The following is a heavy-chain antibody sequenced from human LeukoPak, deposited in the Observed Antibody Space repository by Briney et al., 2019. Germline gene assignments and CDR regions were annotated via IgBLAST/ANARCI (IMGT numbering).Heavy chain of an antibody. Sequence: PSETLSLTCTVSGGSISSGDYYWSWIRQPPGKGLEWIGYIYYSGSTYYNPSLMSRVTISVDKSKNLFSLKLSSATAADTAVYYCARDSADYGDYLYAYWGQGILVTVSS. CDR2: IYYSGST. J-gene: IGHJ4*02. D-gene: IGHD4-17*01. CDR1: GGSISSGDYY. CDR3: ARDSADYGDYLYAY. V-gene: IGHV4-30-4*01.